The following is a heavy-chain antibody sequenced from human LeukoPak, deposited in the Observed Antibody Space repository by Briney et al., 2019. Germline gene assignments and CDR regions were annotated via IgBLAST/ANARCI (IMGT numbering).Heavy chain of an antibody. CDR2: IYYSGST. Sequence: SETLSLTCTVSGGSISSYYWGWIRQPPGKGLKWIGSIYYSGSTYYNPSLKSRVTISVDTSKNQFSLKLSSVTAADTAVYYCARMSWVSSSWYYFDYWGQGTLVTVSS. D-gene: IGHD6-13*01. CDR1: GGSISSYY. V-gene: IGHV4-39*07. J-gene: IGHJ4*02. CDR3: ARMSWVSSSWYYFDY.